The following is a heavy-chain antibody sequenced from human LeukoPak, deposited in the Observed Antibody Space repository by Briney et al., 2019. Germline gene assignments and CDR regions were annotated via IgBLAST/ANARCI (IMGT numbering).Heavy chain of an antibody. J-gene: IGHJ5*02. CDR1: GYTFTSYG. V-gene: IGHV1-18*01. CDR3: AREFYDSSGAFWFDP. D-gene: IGHD3-22*01. Sequence: GASVKVSCKASGYTFTSYGISWVRQAPGQGLEWMGWISAYNGNTKYAQKLQGRVTMTTDTSTSTAYMELRSLRSDDTAVYYCAREFYDSSGAFWFDPWGQGTLVTVSS. CDR2: ISAYNGNT.